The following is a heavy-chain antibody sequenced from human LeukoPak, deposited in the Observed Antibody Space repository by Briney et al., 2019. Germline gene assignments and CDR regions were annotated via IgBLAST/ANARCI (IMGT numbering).Heavy chain of an antibody. D-gene: IGHD3-10*01. CDR2: INHSGST. J-gene: IGHJ4*02. CDR1: GGSFSGYY. V-gene: IGHV4-34*01. CDR3: ARGPGRVRGVRRGWYYFDY. Sequence: PSETLSLTCAVYGGSFSGYYWSWIRQPPGKGLEWIGEINHSGSTNYNPSLKSRVTISVGTSKNQFSLKLSSVTAADTAVYYCARGPGRVRGVRRGWYYFDYWGQGTLVTVSS.